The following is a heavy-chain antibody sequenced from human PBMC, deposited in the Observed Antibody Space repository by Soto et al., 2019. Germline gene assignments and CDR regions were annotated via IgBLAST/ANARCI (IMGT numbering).Heavy chain of an antibody. V-gene: IGHV1-2*02. Sequence: QVQLVQSGAEVKKPGASVKVSCKASGYTFTDYYMHWVRQAPGQGLEGMGWINPNNGGTNYAQKFQGRVTMTRDTSISTAYMELSRLRSDDTAVYYCARVSLVPLRYCSSTSCYKDSFAMDVWGQGTTVTVSS. CDR1: GYTFTDYY. D-gene: IGHD2-2*02. CDR2: INPNNGGT. CDR3: ARVSLVPLRYCSSTSCYKDSFAMDV. J-gene: IGHJ6*02.